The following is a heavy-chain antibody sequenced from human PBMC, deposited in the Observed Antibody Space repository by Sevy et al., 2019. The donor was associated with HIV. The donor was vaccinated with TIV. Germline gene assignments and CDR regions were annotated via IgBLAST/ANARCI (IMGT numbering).Heavy chain of an antibody. CDR1: GFNGRSFS. D-gene: IGHD2-21*01. V-gene: IGHV3-33*01. Sequence: GGSLRLSCSASGFNGRSFSMHWVRQAPGKGLEWVAAILYNVRTEEYADSVRGRFTISRDNSKNTVNLEMNSLRVEDTALYFCARDSARVIVPTAGFDSWGQGVLVTVSS. CDR2: ILYNVRTE. J-gene: IGHJ5*01. CDR3: ARDSARVIVPTAGFDS.